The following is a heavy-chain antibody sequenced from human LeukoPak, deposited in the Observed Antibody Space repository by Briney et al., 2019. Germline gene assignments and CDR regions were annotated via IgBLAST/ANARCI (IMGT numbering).Heavy chain of an antibody. J-gene: IGHJ4*02. V-gene: IGHV4-34*01. Sequence: SETLSLTCAVYGGSFRGYYWSWIRQPPGKGLEWIGEINHSGSTNYNPSLKSRVTISVDTSKNQFSLKLSSVTAADTAVYYCARGLPYYYDSSGYYYFDYWGQGTLVTVSS. CDR3: ARGLPYYYDSSGYYYFDY. CDR2: INHSGST. D-gene: IGHD3-22*01. CDR1: GGSFRGYY.